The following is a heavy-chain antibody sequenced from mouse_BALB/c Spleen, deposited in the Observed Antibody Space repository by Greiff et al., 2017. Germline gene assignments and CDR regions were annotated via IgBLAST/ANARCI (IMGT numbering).Heavy chain of an antibody. CDR2: ISSGGGST. V-gene: IGHV5-12-1*01. CDR1: GFAFSSYD. Sequence: EVKLVESGGGLVKPGGSLKLSCAASGFAFSSYDMSWVRQTPEKRLEWVAYISSGGGSTYYPDTVKGRFTISRDKAKNTRYLQMSSLKSEDTAMYYCARHRTTVVATDYAMDYWGQGTSVTVSS. D-gene: IGHD1-1*01. J-gene: IGHJ4*01. CDR3: ARHRTTVVATDYAMDY.